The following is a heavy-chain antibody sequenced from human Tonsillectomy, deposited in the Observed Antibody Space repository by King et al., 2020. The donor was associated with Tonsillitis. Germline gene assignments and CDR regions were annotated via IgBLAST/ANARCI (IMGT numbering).Heavy chain of an antibody. CDR1: VGTFSSYA. Sequence: QLVQSGAEVKKPGSSVKVSCKASVGTFSSYAISWVRQAPGQGREWRGGIIPIFGTANYAQKFQGRVTITADESQSTAYMELSSLRSEDTAVYYCARAQVVWSWYEGSYYYYGMDVWGQGTTVTVSS. J-gene: IGHJ6*02. V-gene: IGHV1-69*12. D-gene: IGHD6-13*01. CDR3: ARAQVVWSWYEGSYYYYGMDV. CDR2: IIPIFGTA.